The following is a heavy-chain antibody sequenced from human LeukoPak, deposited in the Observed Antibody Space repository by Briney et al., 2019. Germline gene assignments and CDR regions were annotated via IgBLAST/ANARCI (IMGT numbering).Heavy chain of an antibody. CDR3: ARVATIVPNYYYYYMDV. D-gene: IGHD5-12*01. J-gene: IGHJ6*03. Sequence: ASVKVSRKASGYTFTSYDINWVRQATGQGLEWMGWMNPNSGNTGYAQKFQGRVTMTRNTSISTAYMELSSLRSEDTAVYYCARVATIVPNYYYYYMDVWGKGTTVTVSS. V-gene: IGHV1-8*01. CDR1: GYTFTSYD. CDR2: MNPNSGNT.